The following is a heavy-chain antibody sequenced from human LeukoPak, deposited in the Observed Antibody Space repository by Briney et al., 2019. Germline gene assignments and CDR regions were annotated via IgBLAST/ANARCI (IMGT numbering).Heavy chain of an antibody. V-gene: IGHV4-59*01. CDR3: ARAPYYSNYEYYYYYYMDV. J-gene: IGHJ6*03. CDR2: IYYSGST. CDR1: GGSISSYY. Sequence: PSETLSLTCTVSGGSISSYYWSWIRQPPGKGLEWIGYIYYSGSTNYNPSLKSRVTISVDTSKNQFSLKLSSVTAADTAVYYCARAPYYSNYEYYYYYYMDVWGQGTLVTVSS. D-gene: IGHD4-11*01.